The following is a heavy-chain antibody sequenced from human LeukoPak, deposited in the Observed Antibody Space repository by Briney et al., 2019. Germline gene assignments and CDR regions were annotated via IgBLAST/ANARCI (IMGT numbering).Heavy chain of an antibody. J-gene: IGHJ6*03. V-gene: IGHV3-9*01. CDR1: GFTFDDYA. CDR3: AKGVAAGYYYYMDV. CDR2: ICWNSGSI. Sequence: PGGSLRLSCAASGFTFDDYAMHWVRQAPGKGLEWVSGICWNSGSIGYADSVKGRFTISRDNAKNSLYLQMNSLRAEDTALYYCAKGVAAGYYYYMDVWGKGTTVTVSS. D-gene: IGHD6-13*01.